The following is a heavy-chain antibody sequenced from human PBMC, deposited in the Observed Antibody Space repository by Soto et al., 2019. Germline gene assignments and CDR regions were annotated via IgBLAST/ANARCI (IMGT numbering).Heavy chain of an antibody. Sequence: ASVKVSCKASVGTFSSYAISWVRQAPGQGLEWMGGIIPIFGTANYAQKFQGRVTITADESTSTAYMELSSLRSEDTAVYYCAREYGDYSLQHWGQGTLVTVSS. CDR2: IIPIFGTA. J-gene: IGHJ1*01. D-gene: IGHD4-17*01. CDR1: VGTFSSYA. V-gene: IGHV1-69*13. CDR3: AREYGDYSLQH.